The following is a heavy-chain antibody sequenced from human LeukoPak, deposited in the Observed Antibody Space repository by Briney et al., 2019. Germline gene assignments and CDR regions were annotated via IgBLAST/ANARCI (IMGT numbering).Heavy chain of an antibody. CDR3: ARDGYFDY. J-gene: IGHJ4*02. CDR1: GYTFTYG. V-gene: IGHV1-18*01. CDR2: INPTNGNT. Sequence: ASVKVSCKGSGYTFTYGVGLVRQAPGQGLEWMGWINPTNGNTHYAQNLQGRVTMTTDTSTSTAYLELRSLTSDDTAVYYCARDGYFDYWGQGTLVTVSS.